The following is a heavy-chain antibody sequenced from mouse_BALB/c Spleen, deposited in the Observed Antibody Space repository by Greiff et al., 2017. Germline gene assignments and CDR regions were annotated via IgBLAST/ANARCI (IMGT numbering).Heavy chain of an antibody. V-gene: IGHV1-12*01. CDR3: ARQRYARDD. J-gene: IGHJ4*01. Sequence: QVQLQQPGAELVKPGASVKMSCKASGYTFTSYNMHWVKQTPGQGLEWIGAIYPGNGDTSYNQKFKGKATLTADKSSSTADMQLSSLTSEDSAVYYCARQRYARDDGGQGTAVTVAA. CDR1: GYTFTSYN. CDR2: IYPGNGDT. D-gene: IGHD6-1*01.